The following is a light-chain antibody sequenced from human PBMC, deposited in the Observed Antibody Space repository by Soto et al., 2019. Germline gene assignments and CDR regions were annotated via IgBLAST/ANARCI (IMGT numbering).Light chain of an antibody. CDR3: TSYARSNIYV. J-gene: IGLJ1*01. CDR2: DVN. CDR1: SSDIGAYDY. V-gene: IGLV2-14*03. Sequence: QSALTQPASVSGSRGQSITISCTGTSSDIGAYDYASWYQQHPGKVPKLVIYDVNNRPSGVSHRFSGSKSGNTASLTISGLQPEDEADYYCTSYARSNIYVFGPGTKLTVL.